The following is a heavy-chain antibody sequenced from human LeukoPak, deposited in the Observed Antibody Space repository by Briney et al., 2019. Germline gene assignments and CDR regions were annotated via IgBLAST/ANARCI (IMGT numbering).Heavy chain of an antibody. D-gene: IGHD3-22*01. Sequence: GGSLRLSCAASGFSFSNDWMTWVRQAPGKGLEWVANIKQDGSKIHYVDSVQGRFTISRDNAKNSVYLQMNSLRAEDTAVYYCARRGLPDYWGQGILVTVSS. CDR1: GFSFSNDW. CDR2: IKQDGSKI. V-gene: IGHV3-7*01. J-gene: IGHJ4*02. CDR3: ARRGLPDY.